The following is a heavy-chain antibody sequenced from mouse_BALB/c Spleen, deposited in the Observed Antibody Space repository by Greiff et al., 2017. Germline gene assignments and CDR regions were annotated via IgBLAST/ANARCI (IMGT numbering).Heavy chain of an antibody. CDR1: GFTFTDYY. CDR3: ARDKRYGPMDY. J-gene: IGHJ4*01. D-gene: IGHD1-1*01. Sequence: EVKLQESGGGLVQPGGSLRLSCATSGFTFTDYYMSWVRQPPGKALEWLGFIRNKANGYTTEYSASVKGRFTISRDNSQSILYLQMNTLRAEDSATYYCARDKRYGPMDYWGQGTSVTVSS. CDR2: IRNKANGYTT. V-gene: IGHV7-3*02.